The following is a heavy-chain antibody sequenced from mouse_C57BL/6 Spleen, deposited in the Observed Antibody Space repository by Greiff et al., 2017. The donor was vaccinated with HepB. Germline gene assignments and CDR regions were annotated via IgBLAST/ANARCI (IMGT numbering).Heavy chain of an antibody. CDR1: GFTFTDYY. Sequence: EVKLMESGGGLVQPGGSLSLSCAASGFTFTDYYMSWVRQPPGKALEWLGFIRNKANGYTTEYSASVKGRFTISRDNSQSILYLQMNALRAEDSATDDCARYRVVYAMDYWGQGTSVTVSS. J-gene: IGHJ4*01. V-gene: IGHV7-3*01. CDR2: IRNKANGYTT. CDR3: ARYRVVYAMDY. D-gene: IGHD1-1*02.